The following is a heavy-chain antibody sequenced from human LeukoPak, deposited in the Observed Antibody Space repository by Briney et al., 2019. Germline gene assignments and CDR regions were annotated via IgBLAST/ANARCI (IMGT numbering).Heavy chain of an antibody. CDR2: INPNSGGT. V-gene: IGHV1-2*02. Sequence: GASVKVSCKAPGYTFIGYYMHWVRQAPGQGLEWMGWINPNSGGTNYAQKFQGRVTMTRDTSISTAYMELSRLRSDDTAVYYCARDGYSSGFSALYWGQGTLVTVSS. D-gene: IGHD6-19*01. CDR1: GYTFIGYY. CDR3: ARDGYSSGFSALY. J-gene: IGHJ4*02.